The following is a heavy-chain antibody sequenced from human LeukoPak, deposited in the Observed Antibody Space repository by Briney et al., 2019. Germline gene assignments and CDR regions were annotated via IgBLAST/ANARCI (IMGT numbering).Heavy chain of an antibody. Sequence: ASVKVSCKASGYTFTGYYIHWVRQAPGQGLEWMGRINPNSGGTNSAQKFQGRVTMTRDTSISTAYMELSRLTSDDTAVYYCARGELVGLGATSAGWFDPWGQGTLVTVSS. CDR2: INPNSGGT. CDR1: GYTFTGYY. V-gene: IGHV1-2*06. D-gene: IGHD1-26*01. J-gene: IGHJ5*02. CDR3: ARGELVGLGATSAGWFDP.